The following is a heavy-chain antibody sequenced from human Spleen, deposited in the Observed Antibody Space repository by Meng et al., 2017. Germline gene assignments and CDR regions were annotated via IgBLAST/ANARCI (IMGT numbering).Heavy chain of an antibody. CDR1: GGSISSSSYY. CDR3: ARRVYISGYWSGSMNWFDP. Sequence: SETLSLTCTVSGGSISSSSYYWGWIRQPPGKGLEWIGETTHSGSTNYNPSLKSRVTISVDTSKNQFSLKLTSVTAADTAMYFCARRVYISGYWSGSMNWFDPWGQGSLVTVSS. CDR2: TTHSGST. D-gene: IGHD6-19*01. J-gene: IGHJ5*02. V-gene: IGHV4-39*07.